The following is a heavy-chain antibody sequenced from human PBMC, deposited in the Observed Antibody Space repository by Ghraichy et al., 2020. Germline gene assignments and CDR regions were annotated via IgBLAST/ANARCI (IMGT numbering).Heavy chain of an antibody. D-gene: IGHD1-7*01. Sequence: GGSLRLSCETSGFMFSFFGMHWVRQAPGKGLEWVAVISYDGSNTDYVDSVKGRFSISRDNSKKTLSLQMNSLRAEDTGVYFCARDREKTTQRVSYTLDVWGQGTTVTVSS. V-gene: IGHV3-30*03. J-gene: IGHJ6*02. CDR2: ISYDGSNT. CDR3: ARDREKTTQRVSYTLDV. CDR1: GFMFSFFG.